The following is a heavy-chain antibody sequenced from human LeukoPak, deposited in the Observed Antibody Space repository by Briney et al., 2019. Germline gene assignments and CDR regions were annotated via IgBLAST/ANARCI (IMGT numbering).Heavy chain of an antibody. D-gene: IGHD2-15*01. V-gene: IGHV3-30*04. CDR2: ISYDGTNK. J-gene: IGHJ3*02. CDR1: GFTFSSYA. Sequence: GRSLRLSYAASGFTFSSYAMHWVRQAPGTGLEWVAVISYDGTNKYYADSVKGRFTISRDNSKNTLYLQMNSLRAEDTAVYYCARDSCSGGSCYQGAFDIWGQGTMVTVSS. CDR3: ARDSCSGGSCYQGAFDI.